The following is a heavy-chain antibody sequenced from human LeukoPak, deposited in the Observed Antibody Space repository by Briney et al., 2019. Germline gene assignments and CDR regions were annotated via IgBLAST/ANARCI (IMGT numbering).Heavy chain of an antibody. CDR1: GGSISSSSYY. Sequence: SETLSLTCTVSGGSISSSSYYWGWIRQPPGKGLEGIGSIYYSGSTYYNPSLKSRVTISVDTSKNQFSLKLSSVTAADTAVYYCARGLGVVAATIFDYWGQGTLVTVSS. D-gene: IGHD2-15*01. J-gene: IGHJ4*02. CDR2: IYYSGST. V-gene: IGHV4-39*07. CDR3: ARGLGVVAATIFDY.